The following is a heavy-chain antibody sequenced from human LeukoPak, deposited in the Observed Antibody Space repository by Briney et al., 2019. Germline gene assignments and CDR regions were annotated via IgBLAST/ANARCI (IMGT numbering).Heavy chain of an antibody. Sequence: GVTLGLSYAASGFTYSTHCMHCVPHARAKGLEGVAYIRYEGMNKYYADSAKGRLTISRDNSRNTLYRQMNSQRAEATALYYCAKDGDTVCGTYYFDMDVWGNGTTVTISS. D-gene: IGHD2-15*01. CDR2: IRYEGMNK. J-gene: IGHJ6*03. CDR3: AKDGDTVCGTYYFDMDV. CDR1: GFTYSTHC. V-gene: IGHV3-30*02.